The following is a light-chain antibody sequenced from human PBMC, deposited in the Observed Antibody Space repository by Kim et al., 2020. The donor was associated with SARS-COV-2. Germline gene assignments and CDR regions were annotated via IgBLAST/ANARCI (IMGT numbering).Light chain of an antibody. J-gene: IGKJ4*01. CDR3: QQYYTYPLT. CDR2: ATS. CDR1: QTISSY. Sequence: AIRMTQSPSSLSASAGDRVIITCRANQTISSYLAWYQQKSGKAPKLLIYATSTLQSGVPSRFSGSGSGTDFALTISCLQSEEFATYYCQQYYTYPLTFGGGTKVDIK. V-gene: IGKV1-8*01.